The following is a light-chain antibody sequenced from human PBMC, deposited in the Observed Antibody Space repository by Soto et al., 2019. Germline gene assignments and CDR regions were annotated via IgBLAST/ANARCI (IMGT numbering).Light chain of an antibody. V-gene: IGKV3-15*01. CDR2: GAS. CDR1: QSVSSN. Sequence: EIVMTQSPATLSVSPGERATLSCRASQSVSSNLAWYQQKPGQAPRLLIYGASTRATGIPARFSGGGSGTEFTLTISSLQSEDFAVYYCQQYNNWPPAITFGQGTRLEIK. J-gene: IGKJ5*01. CDR3: QQYNNWPPAIT.